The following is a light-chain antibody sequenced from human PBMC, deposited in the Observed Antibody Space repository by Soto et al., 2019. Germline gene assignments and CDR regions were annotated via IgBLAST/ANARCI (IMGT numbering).Light chain of an antibody. V-gene: IGKV3-20*01. J-gene: IGKJ1*01. CDR2: GVS. CDR1: QSVRSSY. Sequence: EIVLTQSPGTLSLSPGERATLSCRASQSVRSSYLAWYQQKLGQAPRLLSYGVSNRATGIPDRVSGSGSGTDFTLTISRLESEDFAVYYCQQYGTSPRTFGQGTKVEIK. CDR3: QQYGTSPRT.